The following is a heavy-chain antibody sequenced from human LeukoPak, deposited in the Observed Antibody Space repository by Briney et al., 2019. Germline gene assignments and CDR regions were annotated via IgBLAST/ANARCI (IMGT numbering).Heavy chain of an antibody. Sequence: TGGSLRLSCAASGFTVSSNYMSWVRQAPGKGLEWVSVIYSGGSTYYADSVKGRFTISRDNSKNTLYLQMNSLRAEDTAVYYCARLFQGAYYYDSSGHPSYAFDIWGQGTMVTVSS. D-gene: IGHD3-22*01. V-gene: IGHV3-66*01. CDR2: IYSGGST. CDR3: ARLFQGAYYYDSSGHPSYAFDI. CDR1: GFTVSSNY. J-gene: IGHJ3*02.